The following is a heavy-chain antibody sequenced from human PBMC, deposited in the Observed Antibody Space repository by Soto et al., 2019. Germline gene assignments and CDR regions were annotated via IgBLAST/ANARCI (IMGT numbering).Heavy chain of an antibody. V-gene: IGHV3-23*01. CDR1: GFTFSSYA. CDR3: AKRGYYGSGSYYNALGYYYGMDV. Sequence: LRVSCAASGFTFSSYAMSWVRQAPGKGLEWVSAISGSGGSTYYADSVKGRFTISRDNSKNTLYLQMNSLRAEDTAVYYCAKRGYYGSGSYYNALGYYYGMDVWGQGTTVTVSS. CDR2: ISGSGGST. J-gene: IGHJ6*02. D-gene: IGHD3-10*01.